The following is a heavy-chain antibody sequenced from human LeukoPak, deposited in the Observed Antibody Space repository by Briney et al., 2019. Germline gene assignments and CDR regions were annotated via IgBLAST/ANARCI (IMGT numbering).Heavy chain of an antibody. CDR1: GFTFSSYW. J-gene: IGHJ4*02. CDR2: IKQDGSGK. D-gene: IGHD1-26*01. Sequence: GGSLRLSCAASGFTFSSYWMSWVRQAPGQGLERVANIKQDGSGKYYFNSVKGRFTISRDNAKNSLYLQMNSLRAEDTAVYYCARVGWELQFDYWGQGTLVIVSS. V-gene: IGHV3-7*01. CDR3: ARVGWELQFDY.